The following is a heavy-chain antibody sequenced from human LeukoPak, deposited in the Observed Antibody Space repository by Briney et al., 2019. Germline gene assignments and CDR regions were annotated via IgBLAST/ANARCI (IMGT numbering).Heavy chain of an antibody. V-gene: IGHV3-74*01. CDR2: INRDGSDP. J-gene: IGHJ4*02. D-gene: IGHD3-10*02. Sequence: GGSLRLSCEASGFSLSGYFMHWVRQAPGKGLVWVSRINRDGSDPTYADSVKGRYTISRDNAKNMLYLQMNSLRVDDTAVYYCARAVRGGADTYWGQGTLVAVSS. CDR1: GFSLSGYF. CDR3: ARAVRGGADTY.